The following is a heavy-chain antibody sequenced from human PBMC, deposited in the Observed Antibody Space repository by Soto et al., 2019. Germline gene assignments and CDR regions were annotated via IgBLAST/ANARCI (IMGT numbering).Heavy chain of an antibody. V-gene: IGHV1-3*05. Sequence: QVQLVQSGAEEKKPGASVKVSCKASGYTFTSYAMHWVRQAPGQRLEWMGWINAGNGNTKYSQKYQGRVTITRDTSAWTAYRELSSLRSEDTAVYYCARADGEGFVVPWGQGTLVTVSS. CDR2: INAGNGNT. CDR1: GYTFTSYA. CDR3: ARADGEGFVVP. D-gene: IGHD2-15*01. J-gene: IGHJ5*02.